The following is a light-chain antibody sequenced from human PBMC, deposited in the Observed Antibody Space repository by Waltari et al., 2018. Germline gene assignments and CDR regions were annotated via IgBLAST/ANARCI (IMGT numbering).Light chain of an antibody. V-gene: IGLV3-21*02. CDR2: DNS. CDR1: NIESQT. CDR3: QVCDTATDHWV. J-gene: IGLJ3*02. Sequence: SYVLTQPPSVSVAPGQTARITCGGDNIESQTVHWYQQKPGQAPLLVVFDNSDRPSGIPEGFSGSKSGNTATLTITRVEVGDEADFYCQVCDTATDHWVFGGGTKLTVL.